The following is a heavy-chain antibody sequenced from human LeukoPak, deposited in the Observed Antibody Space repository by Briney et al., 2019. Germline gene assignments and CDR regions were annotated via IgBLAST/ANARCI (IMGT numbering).Heavy chain of an antibody. V-gene: IGHV3-7*03. CDR3: ARGPAYKYYGMDV. CDR2: IRQDGSEK. D-gene: IGHD3-16*01. J-gene: IGHJ6*02. Sequence: GGSLRLSCAASGFTFSSYWMSWVRQAPGKGLEWVANIRQDGSEKYYVDSVKGRFTISRDNAKNSLYLQMNSLRAEDTAVYYCARGPAYKYYGMDVWGQGTTVTVSS. CDR1: GFTFSSYW.